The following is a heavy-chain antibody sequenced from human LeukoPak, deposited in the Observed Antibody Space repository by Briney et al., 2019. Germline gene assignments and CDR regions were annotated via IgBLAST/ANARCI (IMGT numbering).Heavy chain of an antibody. CDR3: ARRLWAAAANENYFDY. CDR1: GGTFSSYA. CDR2: IIPILGIA. V-gene: IGHV1-69*04. Sequence: GASVKVSCKASGGTFSSYAISWVRQAPGQGLERMGRIIPILGIANYAQKFQGRVTITADKSTSTAYMELSSLRSEDTAVYYCARRLWAAAANENYFDYWGQGTLVTVSS. J-gene: IGHJ4*02. D-gene: IGHD6-13*01.